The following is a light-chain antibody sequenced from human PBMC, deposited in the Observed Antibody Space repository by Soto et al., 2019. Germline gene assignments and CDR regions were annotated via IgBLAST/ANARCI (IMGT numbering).Light chain of an antibody. Sequence: QSALTQPPSASGSPGQSVAISCTGTNRDVGGYNYVSWYQHHPGKVPKLMIYEVTKRPSGVPDRFSGSKSGNTASLTVSGLQAEDEAEYYCSSYTSNYIVVLGGGTKLTVL. J-gene: IGLJ2*01. CDR1: NRDVGGYNY. CDR3: SSYTSNYIVV. CDR2: EVT. V-gene: IGLV2-8*01.